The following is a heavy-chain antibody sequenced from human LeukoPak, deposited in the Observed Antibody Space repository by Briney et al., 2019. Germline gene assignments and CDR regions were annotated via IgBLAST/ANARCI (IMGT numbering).Heavy chain of an antibody. J-gene: IGHJ5*02. CDR1: GGSFSGYY. D-gene: IGHD3-10*01. CDR3: ARNYGSGSYYWFDP. V-gene: IGHV4-34*01. CDR2: INHSGST. Sequence: SETLSLTCAVYGGSFSGYYWSWIRQPPGKGLEWIGEINHSGSTNYNPSLKSRVTISVDTSKNPFSLKLSSVTATDTAVYYCARNYGSGSYYWFDPWGQGTLVTVSS.